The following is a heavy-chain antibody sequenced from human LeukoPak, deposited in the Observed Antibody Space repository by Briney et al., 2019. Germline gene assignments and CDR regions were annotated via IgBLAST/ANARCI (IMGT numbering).Heavy chain of an antibody. CDR1: GGSISSYF. D-gene: IGHD4-11*01. V-gene: IGHV4-59*08. Sequence: SETLSLTCTVSGGSISSYFWSWIRQPPGKGLEWIGYISYSGSTNYNPSLKSRVTISIDTSKKQFSLKLSSVTAADTAVYYCARHFRDYSNNWFDPWGQGTLVTVSS. CDR3: ARHFRDYSNNWFDP. J-gene: IGHJ5*02. CDR2: ISYSGST.